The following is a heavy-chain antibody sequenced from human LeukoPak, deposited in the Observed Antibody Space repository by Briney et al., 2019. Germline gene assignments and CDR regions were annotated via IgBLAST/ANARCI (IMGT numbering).Heavy chain of an antibody. CDR1: GFTFSSYS. CDR2: ISSSSSYI. CDR3: ARDPPYYYGSGSYEENWFDP. V-gene: IGHV3-21*01. J-gene: IGHJ5*02. Sequence: GGSLRLSCAASGFTFSSYSMNWVRQAPGKGLEWVSSISSSSSYIYYVDSVKGRFTISRDNAKNSLYLQMNSLRAEDTAVYYCARDPPYYYGSGSYEENWFDPWGQGTLVTVSS. D-gene: IGHD3-10*01.